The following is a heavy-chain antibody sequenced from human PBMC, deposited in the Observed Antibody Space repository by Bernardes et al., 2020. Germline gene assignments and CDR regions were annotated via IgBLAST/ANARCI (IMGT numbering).Heavy chain of an antibody. V-gene: IGHV3-30*03. Sequence: VGSLRRSCAASGFTFSSYGMHWVRQAPGKGLEWVAVIYYDGSNKYYADSVKGRFTISRDNSKNTLYLQMNSLRAEDTAVYYCARHGYYYYGMDVWGQGTTVTVSS. CDR2: IYYDGSNK. J-gene: IGHJ6*02. CDR1: GFTFSSYG. CDR3: ARHGYYYYGMDV.